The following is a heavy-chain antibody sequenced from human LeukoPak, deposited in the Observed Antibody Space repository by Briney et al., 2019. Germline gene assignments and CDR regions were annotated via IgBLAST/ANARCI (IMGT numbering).Heavy chain of an antibody. CDR2: IKQDGSEK. D-gene: IGHD6-19*01. Sequence: PGGSLRLSCAASGFTFSSYWMSWVRQAPGKGLEWVANIKQDGSEKYYVDSVKGRFTISRDNAKNSLYLQMNSLRAEDTAVYYCAREFCYGIAVAGNLCWFDPWGQGTLVTVSS. J-gene: IGHJ5*02. CDR3: AREFCYGIAVAGNLCWFDP. CDR1: GFTFSSYW. V-gene: IGHV3-7*01.